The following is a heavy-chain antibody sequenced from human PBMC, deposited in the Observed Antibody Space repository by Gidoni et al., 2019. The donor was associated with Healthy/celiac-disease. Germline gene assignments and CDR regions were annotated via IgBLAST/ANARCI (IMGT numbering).Heavy chain of an antibody. CDR2: IFSNDEK. J-gene: IGHJ3*02. V-gene: IGHV2-26*01. Sequence: QVTLKESGPVLVKPTETLTLTCTVSGFSLSNARMGVSWIRQPPGKALEWLAHIFSNDEKSYSTSLKSRLTISKDTSKSQVVLTMTNMDPVDTATYYCARPRVGDGYNGGEAFDIWGQGTMVTVSS. CDR3: ARPRVGDGYNGGEAFDI. CDR1: GFSLSNARMG. D-gene: IGHD1-26*01.